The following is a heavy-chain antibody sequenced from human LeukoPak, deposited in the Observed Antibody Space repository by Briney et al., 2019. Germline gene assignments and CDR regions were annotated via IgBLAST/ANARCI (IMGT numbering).Heavy chain of an antibody. Sequence: GGSLRLSCAASGFTVSSNYMSWVRQAPGKGLECVSVIYSGGGAYYADSVKGRFTISRDNSKNTLYLQMNSLTAEDTALYYCARDRGPTTVQCVTDFWGQGSLVTVSS. CDR1: GFTVSSNY. V-gene: IGHV3-53*01. D-gene: IGHD4-17*01. CDR3: ARDRGPTTVQCVTDF. CDR2: IYSGGGA. J-gene: IGHJ4*02.